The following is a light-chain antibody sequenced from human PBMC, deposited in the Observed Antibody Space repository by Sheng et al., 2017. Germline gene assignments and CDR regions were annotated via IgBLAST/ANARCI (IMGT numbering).Light chain of an antibody. J-gene: IGLJ1*01. V-gene: IGLV1-47*01. CDR1: SSNIGSNF. Sequence: QSVLTQPPSASETPGQRVTISCSGSSSNIGSNFVNWYQQLPGTAPKLLIYRNNQRPSGVPDRFSGSRSGTSASLAISGLRSEDEADYYCAVWDDSLSARVFGAGTKVTVL. CDR2: RNN. CDR3: AVWDDSLSARV.